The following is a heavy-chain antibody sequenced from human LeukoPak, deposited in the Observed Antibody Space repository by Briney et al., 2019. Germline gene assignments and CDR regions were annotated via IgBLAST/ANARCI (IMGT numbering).Heavy chain of an antibody. D-gene: IGHD2-2*01. CDR3: ARGPSCSSTSCYVIGALDI. J-gene: IGHJ3*02. V-gene: IGHV3-30-3*01. Sequence: GGSLRLSCAASGFTFSSYAMHWVRQAPGKGLEWVAVISYDGSNKYYADSVKGRFTISRDNSKNTLYLQMNSLRVDDTAVYYCARGPSCSSTSCYVIGALDIWGQGTMVTV. CDR2: ISYDGSNK. CDR1: GFTFSSYA.